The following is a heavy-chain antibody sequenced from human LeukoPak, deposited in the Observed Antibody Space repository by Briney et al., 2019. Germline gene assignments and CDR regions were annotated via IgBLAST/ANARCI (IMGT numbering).Heavy chain of an antibody. CDR2: ISGSGGSR. Sequence: GGSLRLSCVASGFDFNTYGMSWVRQAPGKGLQWVSSISGSGGSRYYADSVKGRFTISRDNSQNTLYLQVNNLRAEDTALYYCVKGSDQNTGGTVMVSLGDHWGQGTQVTVSS. J-gene: IGHJ4*02. CDR1: GFDFNTYG. CDR3: VKGSDQNTGGTVMVSLGDH. D-gene: IGHD3-16*01. V-gene: IGHV3-23*01.